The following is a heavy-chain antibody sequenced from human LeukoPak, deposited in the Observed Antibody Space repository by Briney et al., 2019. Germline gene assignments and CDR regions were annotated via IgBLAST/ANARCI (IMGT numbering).Heavy chain of an antibody. CDR1: GFTFSSYG. J-gene: IGHJ4*02. Sequence: GGTLRLSCAASGFTFSSYGMSWVRQAPGKGLEWVSAISGSGGRTFYADSVQGRFTISRDNSKNTLYLQMNSLRAEDTAVYYCAKSGVRGVIIGPCFDYWGQGTLVTVSS. D-gene: IGHD3-10*01. CDR3: AKSGVRGVIIGPCFDY. CDR2: ISGSGGRT. V-gene: IGHV3-23*01.